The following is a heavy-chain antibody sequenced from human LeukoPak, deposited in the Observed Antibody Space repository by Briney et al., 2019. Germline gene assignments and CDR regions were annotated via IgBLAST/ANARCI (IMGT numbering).Heavy chain of an antibody. D-gene: IGHD4-17*01. Sequence: PSETLSLTCTVSDGSITNYDWSWVRQPPGKGLEFIGHVHYSGTTNYNPSLRSRVTISIDTSKKHFFLKLKSVTAADTAVYYCATGYGDFRVEGRYFYSWGQGTLVTVSS. CDR1: DGSITNYD. V-gene: IGHV4-59*01. J-gene: IGHJ4*02. CDR2: VHYSGTT. CDR3: ATGYGDFRVEGRYFYS.